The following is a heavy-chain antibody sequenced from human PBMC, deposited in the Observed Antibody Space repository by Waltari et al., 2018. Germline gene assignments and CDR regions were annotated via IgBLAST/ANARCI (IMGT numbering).Heavy chain of an antibody. Sequence: QVQLVESGGGVVQPGRSLRLSCAASGFTFSSYAMPWVRQAPGKGLEWVAVISYDGSNKYYADSVKGRFTISRDNSKNTLYLQMNSLRAEDTAVYYCARAVVVVAAAGSFQHWGQGTLVTVSS. J-gene: IGHJ1*01. CDR2: ISYDGSNK. CDR1: GFTFSSYA. CDR3: ARAVVVVAAAGSFQH. D-gene: IGHD2-15*01. V-gene: IGHV3-30-3*01.